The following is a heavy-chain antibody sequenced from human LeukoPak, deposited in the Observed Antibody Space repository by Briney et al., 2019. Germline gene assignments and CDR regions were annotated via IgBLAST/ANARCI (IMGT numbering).Heavy chain of an antibody. CDR1: GGSISSYY. J-gene: IGHJ5*02. CDR3: ARDYYSSSWYNWFDP. D-gene: IGHD6-13*01. Sequence: SETLSLTCTVSGGSISSYYWSWIRQPPGKGLEWIGYIYYSGSTNYNPSLKSRVTISVDTSKNQFSLKLSSVTAADTAVYYYARDYYSSSWYNWFDPWGQGTLVTVSS. CDR2: IYYSGST. V-gene: IGHV4-59*01.